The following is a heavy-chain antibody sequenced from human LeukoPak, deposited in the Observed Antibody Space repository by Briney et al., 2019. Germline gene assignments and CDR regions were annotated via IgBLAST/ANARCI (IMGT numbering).Heavy chain of an antibody. Sequence: LETLSLTCAVYGGTFNEYYWSWVRYPPGQGLECSGEINHSGSTNYNPSLKSRVTISVDTSKNQFSLKLRSVTAADTAVYYCARRTPLKDYGDYVWYFDYWGLGNLVTVSS. V-gene: IGHV4-34*01. D-gene: IGHD3-16*01. CDR1: GGTFNEYY. CDR3: ARRTPLKDYGDYVWYFDY. CDR2: INHSGST. J-gene: IGHJ4*02.